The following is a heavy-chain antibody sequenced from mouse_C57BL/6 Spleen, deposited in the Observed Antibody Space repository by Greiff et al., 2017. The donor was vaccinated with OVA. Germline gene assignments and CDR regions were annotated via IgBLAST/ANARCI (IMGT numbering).Heavy chain of an antibody. Sequence: QVQLQQSGAELVRPGASVKLSCKASGYTFTDYYINWVKQRPGQGLEWIARIYPGSGNTYYNEKFKGKATLTAEKSSSTAYMQLSSLTSEDSAVYFCARWERLDYWGQGTTLTVSS. CDR2: IYPGSGNT. V-gene: IGHV1-76*01. CDR3: ARWERLDY. D-gene: IGHD4-1*01. J-gene: IGHJ2*01. CDR1: GYTFTDYY.